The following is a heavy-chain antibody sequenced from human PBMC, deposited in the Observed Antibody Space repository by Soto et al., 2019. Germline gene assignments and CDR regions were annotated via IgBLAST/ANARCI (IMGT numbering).Heavy chain of an antibody. CDR2: ISAYNGNT. CDR3: ASPYSGSYYYYGMDV. V-gene: IGHV1-18*01. D-gene: IGHD1-26*01. CDR1: GYTFTSYG. J-gene: IGHJ6*02. Sequence: GPVKVSCKASGYTFTSYGISWVRQAPGQGLEWMGWISAYNGNTNYAQKLQGRVTMTTDTSTSTAYMELRSLRSDDTAVYYCASPYSGSYYYYGMDVWGQGTTVTVSS.